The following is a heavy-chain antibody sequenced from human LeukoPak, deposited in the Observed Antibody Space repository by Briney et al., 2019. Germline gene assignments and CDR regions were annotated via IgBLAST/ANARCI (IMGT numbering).Heavy chain of an antibody. Sequence: PGGSLRLSCAASGFTFSSYAMSWVRQAPGKGLEWVSAISGSGGSTYYADFVKGRFTISRDNSKNTLYLQMNSLRAEDTAVYYCAKVTQYQLLYEYSSGWYFDYWGQGTLVTVSS. D-gene: IGHD2-2*02. CDR1: GFTFSSYA. V-gene: IGHV3-23*01. CDR3: AKVTQYQLLYEYSSGWYFDY. CDR2: ISGSGGST. J-gene: IGHJ4*02.